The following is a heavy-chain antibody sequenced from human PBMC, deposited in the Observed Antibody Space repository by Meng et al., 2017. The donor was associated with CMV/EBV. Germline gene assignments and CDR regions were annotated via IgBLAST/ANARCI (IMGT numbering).Heavy chain of an antibody. CDR1: GDSVSSNSAA. Sequence: SCAISGDSVSSNSAAWNWIRQSPSRGLEWLGRTYYRSKWYNDYAVSVKSRITINPDTSKNQFSLQLNSVTPEDTAVYYCAREGAAAGRTNYYYYGMDVWGQGTTVTVSS. V-gene: IGHV6-1*01. D-gene: IGHD6-13*01. CDR3: AREGAAAGRTNYYYYGMDV. CDR2: TYYRSKWYN. J-gene: IGHJ6*02.